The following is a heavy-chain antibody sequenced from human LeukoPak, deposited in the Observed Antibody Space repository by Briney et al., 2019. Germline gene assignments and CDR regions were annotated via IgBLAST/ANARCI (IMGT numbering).Heavy chain of an antibody. Sequence: SVKVSCKASGFTFTSSAMQWVRQARGQRLEWIGWIVVGSGNTNYAQKFQERVTITRDMSPSTVYMELSSLRSGDAAVYFCAAEDDYVWRSYRSMDIWGQGTMVTVSS. CDR1: GFTFTSSA. D-gene: IGHD3-16*02. CDR3: AAEDDYVWRSYRSMDI. J-gene: IGHJ3*02. V-gene: IGHV1-58*02. CDR2: IVVGSGNT.